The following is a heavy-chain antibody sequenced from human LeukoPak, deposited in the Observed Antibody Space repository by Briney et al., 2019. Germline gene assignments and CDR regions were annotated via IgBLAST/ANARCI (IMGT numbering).Heavy chain of an antibody. CDR3: ARTYYYDSSGYYHQHYFDY. D-gene: IGHD3-22*01. V-gene: IGHV4-59*01. Sequence: SETLSLTCTVSGGSISSYYWSWIRQPPGRGLEWIGYIYHSGSTNYNPSLKSRLTISLDTSKNQCSLKLSSVTAADTAVYYCARTYYYDSSGYYHQHYFDYWGQGTLVTVSS. J-gene: IGHJ4*02. CDR1: GGSISSYY. CDR2: IYHSGST.